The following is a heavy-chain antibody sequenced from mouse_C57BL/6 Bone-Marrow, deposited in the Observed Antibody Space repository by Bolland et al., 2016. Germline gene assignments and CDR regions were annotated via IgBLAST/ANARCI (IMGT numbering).Heavy chain of an antibody. D-gene: IGHD3-2*02. J-gene: IGHJ3*01. Sequence: KYNEKFKGKATLTADKSSSTAYMQLNSLTSEDSAVYFSARYKDSSGYWFAYWGQGTLV. V-gene: IGHV1-78*01. CDR3: ARYKDSSGYWFAY.